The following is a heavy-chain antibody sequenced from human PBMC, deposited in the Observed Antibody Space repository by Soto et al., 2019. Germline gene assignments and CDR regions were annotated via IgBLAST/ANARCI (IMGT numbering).Heavy chain of an antibody. CDR3: AGRTSLTSVEIFSGGLSGYNWVDP. V-gene: IGHV4-59*08. D-gene: IGHD3-3*01. J-gene: IGHJ5*01. Sequence: PSETLSLTCTVSGGSISSYYWSWIRQPPGQGQERIGYIFYNGNSNYNPSLKSRVTMSVDTSQNQFSLKLSSVTAADTAVYYCAGRTSLTSVEIFSGGLSGYNWVDPWGRGTLVTVSS. CDR1: GGSISSYY. CDR2: IFYNGNS.